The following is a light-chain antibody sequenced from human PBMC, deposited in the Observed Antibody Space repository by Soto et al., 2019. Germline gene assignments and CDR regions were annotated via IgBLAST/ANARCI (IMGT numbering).Light chain of an antibody. CDR2: ANK. J-gene: IGLJ1*01. CDR3: QSCDTSPSGYV. CDR1: SSNIGAGYD. Sequence: QSVLTRPPSVSGAPGQRVTISCTGSSSNIGAGYDVHWYQQLPGTAPKLLIYANKNRPAGVPDRFSASKSGTSASLAITGLQAEDEADYYCQSCDTSPSGYVFGSGTKVTVL. V-gene: IGLV1-40*01.